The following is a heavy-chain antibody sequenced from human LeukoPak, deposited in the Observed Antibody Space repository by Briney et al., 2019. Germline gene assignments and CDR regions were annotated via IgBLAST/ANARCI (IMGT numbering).Heavy chain of an antibody. Sequence: GGSLRLSCAASGFTFDDYAMHWVRQAPGKGLEWVSGISWNSGSIGYADSVKGRFTISRDNAKNSLYLQMNSLRAEDTALYYCAKVRRIDYGDYYGAFDIWGQGTMVTVSS. CDR2: ISWNSGSI. J-gene: IGHJ3*02. V-gene: IGHV3-9*01. CDR3: AKVRRIDYGDYYGAFDI. D-gene: IGHD4-17*01. CDR1: GFTFDDYA.